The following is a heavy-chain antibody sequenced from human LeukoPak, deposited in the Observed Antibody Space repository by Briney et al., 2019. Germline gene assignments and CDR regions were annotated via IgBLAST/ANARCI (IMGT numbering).Heavy chain of an antibody. Sequence: GGSLRLSCAASGFTFSSYAMSWVRQAPGKGLEWVSAISGSGGSTYYADSVKGRFTISRDNSKNTLYLQMNSLRAEDTAVYYCAKGLWFGELTYYYYGMDVWGQGTTVTVSS. J-gene: IGHJ6*02. CDR2: ISGSGGST. CDR1: GFTFSSYA. V-gene: IGHV3-23*01. D-gene: IGHD3-10*01. CDR3: AKGLWFGELTYYYYGMDV.